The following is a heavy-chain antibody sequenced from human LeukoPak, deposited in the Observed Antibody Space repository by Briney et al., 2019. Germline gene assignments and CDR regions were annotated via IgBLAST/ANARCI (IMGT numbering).Heavy chain of an antibody. D-gene: IGHD1-26*01. CDR3: ARDGESGSYLFDY. J-gene: IGHJ4*02. V-gene: IGHV3-30*02. Sequence: GGSLRLSCAASGFTFSSYGMHWVRQAPGKGLEWVAFIRYDGSNKYYADSVKGRFTISRDNSKNTLYLQMNSLRAEDTAVYYCARDGESGSYLFDYWGQGTLVTVSS. CDR1: GFTFSSYG. CDR2: IRYDGSNK.